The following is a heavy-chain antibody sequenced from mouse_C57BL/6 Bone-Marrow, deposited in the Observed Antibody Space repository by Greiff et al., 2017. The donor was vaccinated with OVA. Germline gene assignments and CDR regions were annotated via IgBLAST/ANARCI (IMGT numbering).Heavy chain of an antibody. J-gene: IGHJ4*01. V-gene: IGHV5-6*01. CDR1: GFTFSSYG. CDR2: ISSGGSYT. Sequence: DVQLVESGGDLVKPGGSLKLSCAASGFTFSSYGMSWVRQTPDKRLEWVATISSGGSYTYYPDSVKGRFTISRDNAKNTLYLQMSSLKSEDTAMYYCARLELYAMDYWGQGTSVTVSS. CDR3: ARLELYAMDY.